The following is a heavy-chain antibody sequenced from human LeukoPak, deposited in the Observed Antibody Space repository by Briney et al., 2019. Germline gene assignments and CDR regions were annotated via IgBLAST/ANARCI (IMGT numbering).Heavy chain of an antibody. D-gene: IGHD2-15*01. CDR2: ISSSGSTI. V-gene: IGHV3-48*03. CDR1: GFTFSSYV. CDR3: AREDIVVVVAAGALDY. Sequence: GGSLRLSCAASGFTFSSYVMNWVRQAPGKGLEWVSYISSSGSTIYYADSVKGRFTISRDNAKNSLYLQMNSLRAEDTAVYYCAREDIVVVVAAGALDYWGQGTLVTVSS. J-gene: IGHJ4*02.